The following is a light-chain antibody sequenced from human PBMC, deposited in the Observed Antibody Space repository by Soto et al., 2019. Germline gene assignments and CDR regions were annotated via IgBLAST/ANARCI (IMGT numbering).Light chain of an antibody. CDR3: QQYNSYHLT. V-gene: IGKV1-5*03. CDR2: KAS. CDR1: QTISNL. Sequence: DIQMTQSPSTLSASVGDRVTITCRASQTISNLLAWYQQKPGRAPTLLIYKASSIESGVPSRFSGSGSGTEFTLTISSLQPDDFATYYCQQYNSYHLTFGQGTRLEIK. J-gene: IGKJ5*01.